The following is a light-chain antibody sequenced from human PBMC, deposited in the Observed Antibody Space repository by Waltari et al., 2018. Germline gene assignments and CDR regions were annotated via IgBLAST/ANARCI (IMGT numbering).Light chain of an antibody. J-gene: IGKJ3*01. CDR3: QQRSDWPPT. V-gene: IGKV3-11*01. CDR2: AAS. Sequence: EIVLTQSPATLSLSPGERATLSSRARQSVSSYLAWYQQKTGQAPRLLIYAASNRATVIPARCSGSRSGTDFALTIGSLEPEDFAVYYWQQRSDWPPTFGPGTKVDIK. CDR1: QSVSSY.